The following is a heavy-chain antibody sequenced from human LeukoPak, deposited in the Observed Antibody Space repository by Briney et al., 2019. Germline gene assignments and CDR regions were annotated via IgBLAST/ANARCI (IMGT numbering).Heavy chain of an antibody. CDR3: AKDLSEAVAGFDY. CDR1: GFTFSSYG. D-gene: IGHD6-19*01. V-gene: IGHV3-30*18. J-gene: IGHJ4*02. CDR2: ISYDGSNK. Sequence: KAGGSLRLSCAASGFTFSSYGMHWVRQAPGKGLEWVAVISYDGSNKYYADSVKGRFTISRDNSKNMLYLQMNSLRAEDTAVYYCAKDLSEAVAGFDYWGQGTLVTVSS.